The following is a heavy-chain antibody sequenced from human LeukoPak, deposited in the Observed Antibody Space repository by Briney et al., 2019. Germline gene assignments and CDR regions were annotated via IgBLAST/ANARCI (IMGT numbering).Heavy chain of an antibody. CDR3: ARVTSGSSYRPFDY. V-gene: IGHV3-23*01. CDR2: ISGSGGST. CDR1: GFTFSSYA. J-gene: IGHJ4*02. D-gene: IGHD3-10*01. Sequence: GGSLRLSCAASGFTFSSYAMSWVRQAPGKGLEWVSAISGSGGSTYYADSVKGRFTISRDNAKNSLYLQMNSLRAEDTTVYYCARVTSGSSYRPFDYWGQGTLVTVSS.